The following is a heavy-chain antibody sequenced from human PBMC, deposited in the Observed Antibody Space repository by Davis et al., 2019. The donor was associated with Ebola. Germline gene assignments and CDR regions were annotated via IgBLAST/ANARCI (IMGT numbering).Heavy chain of an antibody. V-gene: IGHV3-7*01. CDR2: IKEDGSAT. CDR1: GVMFSRYW. CDR3: ATDLNWSGF. J-gene: IGHJ4*02. D-gene: IGHD3-3*01. Sequence: PGGSLRLSCAASGVMFSRYWMSWVRQAPGKGLEWVANIKEDGSATNYVDSVKGRFTISRDNAKKSLYLQLNSLRADDTAMYYCATDLNWSGFWGQGTLVTVSS.